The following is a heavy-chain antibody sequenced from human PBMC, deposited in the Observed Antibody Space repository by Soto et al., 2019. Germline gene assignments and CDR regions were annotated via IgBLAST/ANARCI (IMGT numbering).Heavy chain of an antibody. V-gene: IGHV3-48*01. CDR1: GFTFSSFN. J-gene: IGHJ4*02. D-gene: IGHD2-15*01. CDR3: ARRLGYCSGGGCRTDY. CDR2: ISSGSSII. Sequence: GGSMSLSCAASGFTFSSFNMNWVRQAPGKGLEWVSYISSGSSIIYYTDSVKGRFTISRDNAKNSLYLQMNSLRAEDTAVYYCARRLGYCSGGGCRTDYWGQGTLVTVSS.